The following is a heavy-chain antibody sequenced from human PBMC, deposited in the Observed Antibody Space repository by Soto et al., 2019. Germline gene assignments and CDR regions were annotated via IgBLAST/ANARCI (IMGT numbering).Heavy chain of an antibody. CDR1: GYTFFTYC. D-gene: IGHD6-6*01. CDR2: ISTYDGNT. J-gene: IGHJ5*02. Sequence: ASLKASCTASGYTFFTYCITCVRQAPGQGLEWMGWISTYDGNTDYAQKLQGRVTMTTDTSTRTAYMELRSLRSDDTAVYYCARKSSSSSWFDPWGLGTLVTVSS. CDR3: ARKSSSSSWFDP. V-gene: IGHV1-18*01.